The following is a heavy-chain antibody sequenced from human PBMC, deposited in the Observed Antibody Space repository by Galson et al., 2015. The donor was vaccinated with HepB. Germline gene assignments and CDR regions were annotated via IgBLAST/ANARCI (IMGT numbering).Heavy chain of an antibody. V-gene: IGHV1-18*01. CDR2: ISTYNGNT. J-gene: IGHJ4*02. CDR3: ARDDPVVPAALITY. D-gene: IGHD2-2*01. CDR1: GYTFTSYS. Sequence: SVKVSCKASGYTFTSYSITWVRQAPGQGLEWMGWISTYNGNTNYAQKLQGRVTMTTDTSTSTAYMELRSLRSDDTAVYYCARDDPVVPAALITYWGQGTLVTVSS.